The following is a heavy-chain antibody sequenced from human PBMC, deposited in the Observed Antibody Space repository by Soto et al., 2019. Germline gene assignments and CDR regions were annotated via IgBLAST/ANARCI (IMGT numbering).Heavy chain of an antibody. V-gene: IGHV3-48*02. CDR1: GFAFSRST. CDR3: ASGGTSFDF. J-gene: IGHJ4*02. CDR2: INTSGSVM. D-gene: IGHD4-17*01. Sequence: EVQLVESGGGLVQPGGSLRLSCVASGFAFSRSTMNWVRQAPGKGLEWVSFINTSGSVMYYADSVKGRFTVSRDNAKDSLYLQMHSLRDEDTAVYYCASGGTSFDFWGQGTQVTVSS.